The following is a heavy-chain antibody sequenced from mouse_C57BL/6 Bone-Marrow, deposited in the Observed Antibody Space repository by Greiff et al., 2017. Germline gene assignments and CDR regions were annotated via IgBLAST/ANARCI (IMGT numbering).Heavy chain of an antibody. J-gene: IGHJ2*01. CDR2: IYPRSGNT. CDR1: GYTFTSYG. D-gene: IGHD1-1*01. Sequence: QVHVKQSGAELARPGASVKLSCKASGYTFTSYGISWVKQRTGQGLEWIGEIYPRSGNTYYNEKFKGKATLTADKSSSTAYMELRSLTSEDSAVYFCARKTWVYGSLDDWGPGTTLTVSS. V-gene: IGHV1-81*01. CDR3: ARKTWVYGSLDD.